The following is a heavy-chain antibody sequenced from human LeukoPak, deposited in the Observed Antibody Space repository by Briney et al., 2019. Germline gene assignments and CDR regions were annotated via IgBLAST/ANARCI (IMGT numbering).Heavy chain of an antibody. J-gene: IGHJ4*02. V-gene: IGHV3-23*01. Sequence: GGSLRLSCAASGFTFSSYAMSWVRQAPEKGLEWVSTISGSGGSTYYADSVKGRFTISRDSSKNTLCLQMNSLRAEDTAVYYCAKQLGYCSDGSCYFPYWGQGTLVTVSS. D-gene: IGHD2-15*01. CDR1: GFTFSSYA. CDR2: ISGSGGST. CDR3: AKQLGYCSDGSCYFPY.